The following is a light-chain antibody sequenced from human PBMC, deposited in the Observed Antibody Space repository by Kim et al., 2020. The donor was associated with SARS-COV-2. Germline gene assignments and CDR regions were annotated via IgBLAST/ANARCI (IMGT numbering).Light chain of an antibody. V-gene: IGKV1-39*01. J-gene: IGKJ5*01. CDR3: QQSYSTPGT. Sequence: ASVGDRVTITCRASQSISSYLNWYQQKPGKAPKLLIYAASSLQSGVPSRFSGSGSGTDFTLTISSLQPEDFATYYCQQSYSTPGTFGQGTRLEIK. CDR1: QSISSY. CDR2: AAS.